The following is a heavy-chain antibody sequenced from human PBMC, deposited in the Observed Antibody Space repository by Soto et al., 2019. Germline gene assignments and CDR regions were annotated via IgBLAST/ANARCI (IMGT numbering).Heavy chain of an antibody. CDR1: GFTFSSYA. D-gene: IGHD2-8*02. CDR3: ARKPSTAPFDY. Sequence: PGGSLRLSCAASGFTFSSYAMHWVRQAPGKGLEWVAVISYDGSNKYYADSVKGRFTISRDSSKNTLYLQMNSLRAEDTAVYYCARKPSTAPFDYWGQGTLVTVSS. V-gene: IGHV3-30-3*01. CDR2: ISYDGSNK. J-gene: IGHJ4*02.